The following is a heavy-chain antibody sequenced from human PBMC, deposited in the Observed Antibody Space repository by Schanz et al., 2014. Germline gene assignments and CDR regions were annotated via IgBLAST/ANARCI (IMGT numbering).Heavy chain of an antibody. CDR3: ARDLTVDTGYVVHYYYYGMDV. V-gene: IGHV3-23*01. D-gene: IGHD5-12*01. CDR2: MSWNAGSL. J-gene: IGHJ6*02. CDR1: GFNFNTYA. Sequence: EVQLLESGGGLAQPGGSLRLACAASGFNFNTYAMSWVRQAPGKGLEWVSGMSWNAGSLGYGDSVKGRFTISRDNSMNTVYLQMNSLRSDDAAVYYCARDLTVDTGYVVHYYYYGMDVWGQGTTVTVSS.